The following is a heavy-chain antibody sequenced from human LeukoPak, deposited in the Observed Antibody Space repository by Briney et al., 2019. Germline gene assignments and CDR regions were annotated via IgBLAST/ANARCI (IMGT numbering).Heavy chain of an antibody. CDR3: ASVYSPGGIYVDKINCMDV. V-gene: IGHV1-69*04. Sequence: SVKVSCKASGGTFSSYAISWVRQAPGQGLEWMGRIIPILGIANYAQKVQGRVTITADKSTSTAYMELSSLRSEDTAVYYCASVYSPGGIYVDKINCMDVWAQGTTVTVSS. D-gene: IGHD3-16*01. CDR2: IIPILGIA. CDR1: GGTFSSYA. J-gene: IGHJ6*02.